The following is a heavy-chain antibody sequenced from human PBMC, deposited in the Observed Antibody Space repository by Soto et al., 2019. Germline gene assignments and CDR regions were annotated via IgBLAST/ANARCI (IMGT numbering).Heavy chain of an antibody. CDR3: ARFTIFGVGAPSGMDV. Sequence: GSGPRRERITQTLTLTCTVSLFSLRARGVGVGWIRQPPGKALEWLALIYWDDDKRYSPSLKSRLTITKDTSKNQVVLTMTNMDPVDTATYYCARFTIFGVGAPSGMDVRGKGTTVTVSS. J-gene: IGHJ6*03. V-gene: IGHV2-5*02. D-gene: IGHD3-3*01. CDR1: LFSLRARGVG. CDR2: IYWDDDK.